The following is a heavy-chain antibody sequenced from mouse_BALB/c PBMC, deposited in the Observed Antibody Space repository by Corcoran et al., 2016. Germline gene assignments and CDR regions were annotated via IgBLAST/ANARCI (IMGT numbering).Heavy chain of an antibody. CDR3: SREPYAMDY. Sequence: QIQLVQSGPELKKPGETVKISCKASGYTFTNYGMNWVKQAPGKGLKWMGWIHTYTGEPTYADDFKGRFAFALETSASTAYLQINNLKNEDTATYFWSREPYAMDYWGQGTSVTVSS. V-gene: IGHV9-3-1*01. CDR2: IHTYTGEP. J-gene: IGHJ4*01. CDR1: GYTFTNYG.